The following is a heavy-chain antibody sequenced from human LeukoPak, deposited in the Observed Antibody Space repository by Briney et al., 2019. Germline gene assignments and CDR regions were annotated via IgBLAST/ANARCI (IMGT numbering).Heavy chain of an antibody. CDR1: GFTFTTYS. V-gene: IGHV3-23*01. J-gene: IGHJ4*02. CDR3: AKLAFQVAAVDY. Sequence: GGSLRLSCEASGFTFTTYSMSWVRQAPGKGLEWVSVISGSGGSTYYADSVKGRFTISRDNSKNTLYLQINSLRAEDTAVYYCAKLAFQVAAVDYWGQGTLVTVSS. D-gene: IGHD2-2*01. CDR2: ISGSGGST.